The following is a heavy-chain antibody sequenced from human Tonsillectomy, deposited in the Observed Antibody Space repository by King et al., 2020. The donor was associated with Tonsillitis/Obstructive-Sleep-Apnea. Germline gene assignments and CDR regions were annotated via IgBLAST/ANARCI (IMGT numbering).Heavy chain of an antibody. CDR3: ARESFWSGSRRVKARGWFDP. CDR1: GGSFSGYY. D-gene: IGHD3-3*01. Sequence: VQLQQWGAGLLKPSETLSLTCAVYGGSFSGYYWSWIRQPPGKGLEWIGEINHSGSTNYNPSLKSRVTISVDTSKNQFSLKLSSVTAADPAVYYCARESFWSGSRRVKARGWFDPWGQGTLVTVSS. V-gene: IGHV4-34*01. J-gene: IGHJ5*02. CDR2: INHSGST.